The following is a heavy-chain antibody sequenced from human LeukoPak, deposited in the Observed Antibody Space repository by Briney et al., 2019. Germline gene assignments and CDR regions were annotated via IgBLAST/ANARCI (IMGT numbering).Heavy chain of an antibody. V-gene: IGHV3-23*01. J-gene: IGHJ4*02. CDR2: IRGSDLRT. D-gene: IGHD3-9*01. Sequence: GGSLRLSCAASGFTFTNYALNWVRQAPGKGLEWVSGIRGSDLRTYYADSVKGRSTISRDNSKNTLYLQMDSLRAEDTAIYYCARDTDISWLLDSWGQGTLVTVSS. CDR3: ARDTDISWLLDS. CDR1: GFTFTNYA.